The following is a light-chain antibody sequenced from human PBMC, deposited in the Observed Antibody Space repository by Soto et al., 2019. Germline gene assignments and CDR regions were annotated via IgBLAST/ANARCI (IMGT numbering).Light chain of an antibody. CDR1: QYVSNK. CDR2: GAS. V-gene: IGKV3-15*01. CDR3: KQYKEWPPFT. J-gene: IGKJ5*01. Sequence: IILRQSRDTLCVSNAEAATLSSRASQYVSNKVAWYQQKPGQAPSLLILGASTRATGVPARFSGSGSGTEFTLSISSLQSEDFAVYYCKQYKEWPPFTFGQGTRLEI.